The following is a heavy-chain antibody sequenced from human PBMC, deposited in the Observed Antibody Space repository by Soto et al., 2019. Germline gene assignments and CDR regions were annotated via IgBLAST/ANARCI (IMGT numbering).Heavy chain of an antibody. CDR1: GVPFSSYG. V-gene: IGHV3-30*18. CDR3: AKDRGVRGGAMDV. J-gene: IGHJ6*04. CDR2: ISYDGSNK. D-gene: IGHD3-10*01. Sequence: QVQLVESGGGVVQPGRSLRLSCAASGVPFSSYGMHWVRQAPGKGLEWVAVISYDGSNKYSADSVKGRFTISGDNSKNTLYLQMNSLRPEDTAVYYCAKDRGVRGGAMDVWGKGTTVTVSS.